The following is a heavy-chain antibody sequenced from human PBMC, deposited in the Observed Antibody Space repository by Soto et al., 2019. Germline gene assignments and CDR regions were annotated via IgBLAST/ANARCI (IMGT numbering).Heavy chain of an antibody. V-gene: IGHV4-30-2*01. Sequence: SETLSLTCAVSGGCMSSAVYSWSWIRQPPGKGLEWIGYIYHSGSTYYNPSLKSRVTISVDRSKNQFSLKLSSVTAADTAVYYCARVPGRWGQGTLVTVSS. D-gene: IGHD2-2*01. CDR1: GGCMSSAVYS. J-gene: IGHJ4*02. CDR3: ARVPGR. CDR2: IYHSGST.